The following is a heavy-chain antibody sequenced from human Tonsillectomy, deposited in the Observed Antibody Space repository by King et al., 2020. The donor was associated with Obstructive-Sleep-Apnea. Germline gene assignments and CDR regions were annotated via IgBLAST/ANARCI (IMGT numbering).Heavy chain of an antibody. CDR2: ISGNSYYI. Sequence: VQLVESGGGLVKPGGSLRLSCAASGFTFSHYTMNWVRQAPGRGLEWVSSISGNSYYIYYADSVKGRFTISRDNASLYLQMNSLRGEDTAVYYCVTDSSGWYSPFGGSGGEGALVTVPS. CDR3: VTDSSGWYSPFGGS. D-gene: IGHD6-19*01. V-gene: IGHV3-21*01. CDR1: GFTFSHYT. J-gene: IGHJ1*01.